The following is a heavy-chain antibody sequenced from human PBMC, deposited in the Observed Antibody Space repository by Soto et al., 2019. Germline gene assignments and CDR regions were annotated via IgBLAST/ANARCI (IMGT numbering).Heavy chain of an antibody. V-gene: IGHV3-74*01. CDR2: ISGDGMST. J-gene: IGHJ3*01. Sequence: EVQLVDSGGGLVQPGGSLRLSCAASEFTFRSYWMHWVRQSPGKGLVWVSRISGDGMSTNIADSVKGRFTISRDNAKNTVYLQIDSLRAEDTAVYYCARSLPGTYGAFDLWGQGTMVTVSS. CDR1: EFTFRSYW. D-gene: IGHD1-7*01. CDR3: ARSLPGTYGAFDL.